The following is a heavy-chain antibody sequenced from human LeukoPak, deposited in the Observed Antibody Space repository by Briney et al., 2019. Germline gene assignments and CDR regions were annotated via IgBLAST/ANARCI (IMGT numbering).Heavy chain of an antibody. CDR2: ISGSGGST. J-gene: IGHJ4*02. CDR1: GFTFSSYA. Sequence: GRSLRLSCAASGFTFSSYAMSWVRQTPGKGLEWVSAISGSGGSTYYADSVKGRFTISRDNSKNTLYLQMNSLRAEDTAAYYCAKESGGSGYYPDYWGQGTLVTVSS. CDR3: AKESGGSGYYPDY. V-gene: IGHV3-23*01. D-gene: IGHD3-22*01.